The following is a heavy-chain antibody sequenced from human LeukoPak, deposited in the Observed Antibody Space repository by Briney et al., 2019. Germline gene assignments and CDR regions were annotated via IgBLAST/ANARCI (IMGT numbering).Heavy chain of an antibody. CDR2: IYYSGST. CDR3: AREVYYYGSGSLGLDAFDI. CDR1: GGSISSSSYY. V-gene: IGHV4-39*02. Sequence: PSETLSLTXTVSGGSISSSSYYWGWIRQPPGKGLEWIGSIYYSGSTYYNPSLKSRVTISVDTSKNQFSLKLSSVTAADTAVYYCAREVYYYGSGSLGLDAFDIWGQGTMVTVSS. D-gene: IGHD3-10*01. J-gene: IGHJ3*02.